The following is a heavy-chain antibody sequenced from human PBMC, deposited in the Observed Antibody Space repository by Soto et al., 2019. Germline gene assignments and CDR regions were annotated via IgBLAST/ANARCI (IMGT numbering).Heavy chain of an antibody. Sequence: KVCCKASGFNFTSSAVQWVRQARGQRLEWIGWIVVGSGNTNYAQKFQERVTITRDMSTSTAYMELSSLRSEDTAVYYCAEGVLRGWFDPWGQGTLVTVSS. D-gene: IGHD3-10*01. CDR3: AEGVLRGWFDP. CDR1: GFNFTSSA. CDR2: IVVGSGNT. J-gene: IGHJ5*02. V-gene: IGHV1-58*01.